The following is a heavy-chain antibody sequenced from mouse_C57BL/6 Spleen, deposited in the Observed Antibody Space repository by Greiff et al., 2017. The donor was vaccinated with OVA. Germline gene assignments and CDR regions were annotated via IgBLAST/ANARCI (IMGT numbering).Heavy chain of an antibody. D-gene: IGHD1-1*01. J-gene: IGHJ4*01. CDR3: ARRDYYGSSGGAMDY. V-gene: IGHV1-80*01. CDR1: GYAFSSYW. CDR2: IYPGDGVT. Sequence: QVQLQQSGAELVKPGASVKISCKASGYAFSSYWMNWVKQRPGKGLEWIGQIYPGDGVTNYNGKFKGKATLTADKSSSTAYMQLSSLTSEDSAVYFCARRDYYGSSGGAMDYWGQGTSVTVSS.